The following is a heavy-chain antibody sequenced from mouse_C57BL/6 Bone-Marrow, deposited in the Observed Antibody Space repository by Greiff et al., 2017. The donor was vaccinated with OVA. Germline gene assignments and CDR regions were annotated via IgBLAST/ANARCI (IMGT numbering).Heavy chain of an antibody. CDR3: ARFITTVRYFDY. V-gene: IGHV3-1*01. Sequence: EVQLQQSGPGMVKPSQSLSLTCTVTGYSITSGYDWHWIRHFPGNKLEWMGYISYSGSTNYNPSLKSRISITHDTSKNHFFLKLNSVTTEDTATYYCARFITTVRYFDYWGQGTTLTVSS. D-gene: IGHD1-1*01. J-gene: IGHJ2*01. CDR2: ISYSGST. CDR1: GYSITSGYD.